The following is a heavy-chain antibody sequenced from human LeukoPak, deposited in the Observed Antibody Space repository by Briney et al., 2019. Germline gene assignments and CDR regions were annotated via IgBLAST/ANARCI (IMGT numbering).Heavy chain of an antibody. Sequence: GRSLRLSCAASGFTLSTYALHWVRQAPGQGLEWVAVISYDGGNKYYADSVKGRFTISRDNSKNTLSLQMNSLKAEDTAVYHCARGPLSARQTGYFDLWGSGTLVTVSS. CDR3: ARGPLSARQTGYFDL. J-gene: IGHJ2*01. D-gene: IGHD3-16*02. CDR1: GFTLSTYA. CDR2: ISYDGGNK. V-gene: IGHV3-30-3*01.